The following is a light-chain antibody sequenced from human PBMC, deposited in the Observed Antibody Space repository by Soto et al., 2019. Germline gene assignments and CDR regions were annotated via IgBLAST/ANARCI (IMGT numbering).Light chain of an antibody. Sequence: ALTQPASVSGSPGQSITISCTGTSSDVGGYNYVSWYQQHPGKAPKLLIYDVSNRPSGASNRFSVSKSGNTASLTISGLQAEDDAGYYCSSYKGSNTLRYFCGTGTKV. CDR3: SSYKGSNTLRYF. J-gene: IGLJ1*01. V-gene: IGLV2-14*01. CDR1: SSDVGGYNY. CDR2: DVS.